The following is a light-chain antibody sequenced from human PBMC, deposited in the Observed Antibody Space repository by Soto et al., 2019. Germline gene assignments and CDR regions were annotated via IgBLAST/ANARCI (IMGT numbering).Light chain of an antibody. Sequence: SYELTQPPSVSVSPXQTASXTXSXDKLGDKYACWYQQKPGQSPVLVIYQDSKRPSGIPERFSGSNSGNTATLTISGTQAMDEADYYCQAWDSSTRVVFGGGTQLTVL. CDR1: KLGDKY. V-gene: IGLV3-1*01. J-gene: IGLJ2*01. CDR2: QDS. CDR3: QAWDSSTRVV.